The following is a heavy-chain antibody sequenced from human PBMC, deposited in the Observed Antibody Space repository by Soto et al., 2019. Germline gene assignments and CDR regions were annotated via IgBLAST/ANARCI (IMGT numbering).Heavy chain of an antibody. Sequence: EVNLVESGGGLVQPGGSQSVSCAASGFNFNPDWLHWFRLVPGKGLEWVARMNREGGGISYAASLKGRFTISRDNAKSTVYLQMKSLRVEDTYTYYCARGRRAYRGHDQGYFDYWGQGALVTVSS. CDR1: GFNFNPDW. D-gene: IGHD5-12*01. CDR2: MNREGGGI. J-gene: IGHJ4*02. V-gene: IGHV3-74*01. CDR3: ARGRRAYRGHDQGYFDY.